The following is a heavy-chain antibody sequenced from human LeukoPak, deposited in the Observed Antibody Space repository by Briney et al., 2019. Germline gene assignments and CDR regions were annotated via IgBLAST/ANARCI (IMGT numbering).Heavy chain of an antibody. CDR1: GFALSSYA. J-gene: IGHJ4*02. CDR3: ARAPVTSCRGAFCYPFDI. D-gene: IGHD2-15*01. CDR2: PSSSDAGT. Sequence: GSLRLSCAASGFALSSYAMSWVRQAPGKGLEWVSAPSSSDAGTYHAESVRGRFTISRDNSKNTLYLQMNSLRADDAAVYYCARAPVTSCRGAFCYPFDIWGQGTLVTVSS. V-gene: IGHV3-23*01.